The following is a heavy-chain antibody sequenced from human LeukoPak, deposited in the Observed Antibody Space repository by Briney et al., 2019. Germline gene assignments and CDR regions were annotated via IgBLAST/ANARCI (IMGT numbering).Heavy chain of an antibody. J-gene: IGHJ4*02. CDR3: ASVRGYSYGPAGL. V-gene: IGHV4-38-2*01. D-gene: IGHD5-18*01. CDR1: GYSISSGSY. Sequence: PSETLSLTCAVAGYSISSGSYWAWIRQPPGKGLEWIGSIYHSESTYYNPSLKSRVTISVDTSKNQFSLKLSSVTAADTAVYYCASVRGYSYGPAGLWGQGTLVTVSS. CDR2: IYHSEST.